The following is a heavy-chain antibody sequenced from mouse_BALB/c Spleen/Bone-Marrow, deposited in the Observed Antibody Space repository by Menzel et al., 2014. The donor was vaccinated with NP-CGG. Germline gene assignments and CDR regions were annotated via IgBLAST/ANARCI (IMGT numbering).Heavy chain of an antibody. Sequence: EVKLVESGGGLVQPGGSLRLSCATSGFTFTDYYMNWVRQPPGKALEWLGFIRNKANGYTTEYSASVKGRFTISRDNSQSILYLQMNTLRAEDSATHYCARDKGGILFDYWGQGTTLTVSS. CDR3: ARDKGGILFDY. CDR1: GFTFTDYY. V-gene: IGHV7-3*02. D-gene: IGHD1-1*02. J-gene: IGHJ2*01. CDR2: IRNKANGYTT.